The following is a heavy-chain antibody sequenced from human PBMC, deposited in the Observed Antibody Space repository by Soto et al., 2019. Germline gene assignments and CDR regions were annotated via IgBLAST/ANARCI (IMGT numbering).Heavy chain of an antibody. V-gene: IGHV3-30*01. CDR3: ARDRLRLGELSLIGYFDY. D-gene: IGHD3-16*02. CDR2: ISFDSTNE. J-gene: IGHJ4*02. CDR1: GFSFSSYT. Sequence: QVHLVESGGGVVQPGRSLRLSCAGSGFSFSSYTMHWVRQAPGKGLEWVALISFDSTNEYYADSVKGRFSISRDNSKNTLYLQMDSLRPDDTVLYYCARDRLRLGELSLIGYFDYWGQGTLVTVSS.